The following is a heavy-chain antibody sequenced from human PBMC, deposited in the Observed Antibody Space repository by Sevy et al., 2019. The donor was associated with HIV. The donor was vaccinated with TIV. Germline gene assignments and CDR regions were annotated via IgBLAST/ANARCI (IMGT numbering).Heavy chain of an antibody. CDR3: AKDPDPLYSSQCWGGY. D-gene: IGHD6-13*01. Sequence: GGSLRLSCAASGFTFSSYAMSWVRQAPGKGLEWVSAISGSGGSTYYADSVKGRFTISRDNSKNTLYLQMNSLRAEDTAAYFCAKDPDPLYSSQCWGGYWGQGTLVTVSS. J-gene: IGHJ4*02. CDR2: ISGSGGST. V-gene: IGHV3-23*01. CDR1: GFTFSSYA.